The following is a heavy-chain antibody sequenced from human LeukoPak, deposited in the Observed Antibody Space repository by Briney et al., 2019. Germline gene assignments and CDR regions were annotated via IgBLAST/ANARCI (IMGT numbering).Heavy chain of an antibody. CDR2: IGGRGGST. V-gene: IGHV3-23*01. CDR1: GFVFSSYT. Sequence: GGSLRLSCAASGFVFSSYTMTWVRQAPGQGLEWVSAIGGRGGSTYYADSMKGRVTISRDNSKNTVSLQMNSLRSDDTAIYYCAKEGGAWGQGTLVVVSS. CDR3: AKEGGA. D-gene: IGHD3-16*01. J-gene: IGHJ5*02.